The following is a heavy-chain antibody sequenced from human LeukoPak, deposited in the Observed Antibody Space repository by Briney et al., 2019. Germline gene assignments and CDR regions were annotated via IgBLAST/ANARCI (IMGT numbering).Heavy chain of an antibody. Sequence: SETLSLTCTVSGGSISSSSYYWGWIRQPPGKGLEWIGSIYYSGSTYYNPSLKSRVTISVDTSKNQFSLKLSSVTAADTAVYYCARKSSSWDLTYYYYMDVWGKGTTVTVSS. CDR3: ARKSSSWDLTYYYYMDV. J-gene: IGHJ6*03. V-gene: IGHV4-39*01. CDR1: GGSISSSSYY. CDR2: IYYSGST. D-gene: IGHD6-13*01.